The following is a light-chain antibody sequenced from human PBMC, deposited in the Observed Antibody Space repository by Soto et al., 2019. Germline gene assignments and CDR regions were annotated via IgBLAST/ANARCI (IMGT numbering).Light chain of an antibody. V-gene: IGLV2-14*01. Sequence: QSVLTQPASMSGSPGQSITISCTGTSSDVGYYNYVSWYQQHPGKAPNLMIYEVSSRPSGVSNRFSGSKSGNTASLTISGLQAEDEADYYCSSYTRSSTYVFGTGTKVTVL. CDR1: SSDVGYYNY. J-gene: IGLJ1*01. CDR3: SSYTRSSTYV. CDR2: EVS.